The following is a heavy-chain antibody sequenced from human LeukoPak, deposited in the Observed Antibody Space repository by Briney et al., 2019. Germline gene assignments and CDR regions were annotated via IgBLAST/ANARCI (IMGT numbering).Heavy chain of an antibody. Sequence: PSETLSLTCTVSGDSISTYYWSWIRQPPGKGLEWIGYIYYRVTSDYNPSLKSRVTMSVDTSKNQFSLKLSSVTAADTAVYYCARGGCSGGSCYSRSWFDPWGQGTLVTVSS. J-gene: IGHJ5*02. CDR2: IYYRVTS. D-gene: IGHD2-15*01. CDR3: ARGGCSGGSCYSRSWFDP. V-gene: IGHV4-59*12. CDR1: GDSISTYY.